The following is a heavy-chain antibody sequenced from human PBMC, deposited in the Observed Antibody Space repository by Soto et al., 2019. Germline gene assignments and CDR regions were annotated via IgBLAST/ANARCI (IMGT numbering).Heavy chain of an antibody. CDR2: ISYDGSNK. Sequence: QVQLVESGGGVVQPGRSLRLSCAASGFTFSSYAMHWVRQAPGKGLEWVAVISYDGSNKYYADSVKGRFTISRDNSKNTLYLQMNSLRAEDTAVYYCARAAGLDYYYGMDVW. CDR3: ARAAGLDYYYGMDV. V-gene: IGHV3-30-3*01. CDR1: GFTFSSYA. J-gene: IGHJ6*01. D-gene: IGHD6-25*01.